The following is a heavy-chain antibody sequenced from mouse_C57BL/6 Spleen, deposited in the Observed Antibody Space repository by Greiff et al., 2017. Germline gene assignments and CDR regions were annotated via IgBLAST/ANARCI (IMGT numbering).Heavy chain of an antibody. Sequence: QVQLKESGAELMKPGASVKLSCKATGYTFTGYWIEWVKKRPGHGLEWIGEILPGSGSTNYNEKFKGKAKFTADTSSHTAYMQLSILTTEDHAIYYWARSVYYSNFGGFAYWGQGTLVTVSA. V-gene: IGHV1-9*01. J-gene: IGHJ3*01. D-gene: IGHD2-5*01. CDR2: ILPGSGST. CDR3: ARSVYYSNFGGFAY. CDR1: GYTFTGYW.